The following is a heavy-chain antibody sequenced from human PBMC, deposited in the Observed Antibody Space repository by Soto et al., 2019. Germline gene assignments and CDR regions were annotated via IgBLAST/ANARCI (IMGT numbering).Heavy chain of an antibody. V-gene: IGHV4-61*01. CDR3: TGTDSACNWGAWY. Sequence: SETLSLTCTVSGDSVSSSNYYWTWIRQPPGKGLEYIAYIHSSGRTNYNPSLGSRVSIALDTSKNQFSVKLSSVTAADTAVYYWTGTDSACNWGAWYWGQGNRGAVAS. J-gene: IGHJ4*03. CDR1: GDSVSSSNYY. D-gene: IGHD7-27*01. CDR2: IHSSGRT.